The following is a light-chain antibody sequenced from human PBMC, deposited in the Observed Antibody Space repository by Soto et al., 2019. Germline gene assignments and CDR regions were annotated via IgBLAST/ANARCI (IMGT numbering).Light chain of an antibody. Sequence: DIQMTQSPASLSASVGDRVAITCRASQPISSYLNWYQHKPGKAPTLLIYAASNLQGGVPSRFSGSGSGTDFTLTISSLQPEDFATYYCQQRETFGPGTKVDIK. J-gene: IGKJ3*01. CDR3: QQRET. V-gene: IGKV1-39*01. CDR2: AAS. CDR1: QPISSY.